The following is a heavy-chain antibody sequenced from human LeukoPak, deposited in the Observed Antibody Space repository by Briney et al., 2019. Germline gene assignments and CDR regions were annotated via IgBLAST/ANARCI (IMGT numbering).Heavy chain of an antibody. J-gene: IGHJ6*02. CDR2: TYYRSKWND. V-gene: IGHV6-1*01. CDR1: GDSVSSNSAA. Sequence: SQTLTLTCGISGDSVSSNSAAWNWIRQSPSRGLEWLGRTYYRSKWNDDFAESVKGRITINPDTSKNQFSLQMNSVTPEDTAVYYCARGRPDYYAMDVWGQGTTVTVSS. CDR3: ARGRPDYYAMDV.